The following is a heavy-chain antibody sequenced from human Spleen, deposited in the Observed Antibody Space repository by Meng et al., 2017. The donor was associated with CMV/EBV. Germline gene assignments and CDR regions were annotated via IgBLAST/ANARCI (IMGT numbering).Heavy chain of an antibody. J-gene: IGHJ4*02. CDR3: ARGGSWYFDL. Sequence: ASVKVSCKASGYNFTGYYMHWVRQAPGQGLQWMGWISVYNGNTNYVQKLQGRVTMTTDTSTKTAYMELRSLRSDDTAVYYCARGGSWYFDLWGQGTLVTVSS. V-gene: IGHV1-18*04. CDR2: ISVYNGNT. D-gene: IGHD6-13*01. CDR1: GYNFTGYY.